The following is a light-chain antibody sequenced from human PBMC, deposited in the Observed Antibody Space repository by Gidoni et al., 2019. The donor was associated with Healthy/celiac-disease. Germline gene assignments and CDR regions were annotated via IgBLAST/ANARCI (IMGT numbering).Light chain of an antibody. CDR1: QSISSY. V-gene: IGKV1-39*01. J-gene: IGKJ5*01. CDR3: QQSYSTLIT. CDR2: AAS. Sequence: DIQMTQSPSSLSASVGDRVTITCRASQSISSYLHWYQQKPGKAPKLLIYAASRLQSGVPSSFSGSGSGTDFTLTISSLQPEDFATYYCQQSYSTLITFGQGTRLEIK.